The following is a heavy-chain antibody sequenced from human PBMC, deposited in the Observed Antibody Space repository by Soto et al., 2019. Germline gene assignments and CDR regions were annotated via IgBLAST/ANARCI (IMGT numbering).Heavy chain of an antibody. Sequence: QVQLQQWGAGLLKPSETLSLTCAVYGGSFSGYYWTWIRQPPGTGLEWIGEINHSGSTNYNPSLKSRVNISVDTSKNQCSLKLTSVTAADTAVHYCARHKITGLFDSWGKGTLVTVSS. J-gene: IGHJ4*02. V-gene: IGHV4-34*01. D-gene: IGHD2-8*02. CDR1: GGSFSGYY. CDR3: ARHKITGLFDS. CDR2: INHSGST.